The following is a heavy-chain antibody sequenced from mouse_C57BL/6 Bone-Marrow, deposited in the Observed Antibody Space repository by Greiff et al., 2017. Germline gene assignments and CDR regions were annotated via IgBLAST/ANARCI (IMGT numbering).Heavy chain of an antibody. CDR2: ISYDGSN. V-gene: IGHV3-6*01. Sequence: EVKLLESGPGLVKPSQSLSLTCSVTGYSITSGYYWNWIRQFPGNKLEWMGYISYDGSNNYNPSLKNRISITRDTSKNQFFLKLNSVTTEDTATYYCARGTPHSNYAAYWGQGTLVTVSA. CDR3: ARGTPHSNYAAY. D-gene: IGHD2-5*01. CDR1: GYSITSGYY. J-gene: IGHJ3*01.